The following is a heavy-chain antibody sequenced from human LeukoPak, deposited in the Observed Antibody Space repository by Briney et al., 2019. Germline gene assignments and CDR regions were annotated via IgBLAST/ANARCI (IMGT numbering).Heavy chain of an antibody. D-gene: IGHD7-27*01. Sequence: ASVKVSCKASGYTFARYYIHWVRQAPGQRLEWMGIINPGGGNTNYAQKFQGRVTVTRDTSTTTVYLELSSLRSEATAVYDCARDSNCGASDAFDIWGQGTMVTVSS. J-gene: IGHJ3*02. V-gene: IGHV1-46*01. CDR3: ARDSNCGASDAFDI. CDR1: GYTFARYY. CDR2: INPGGGNT.